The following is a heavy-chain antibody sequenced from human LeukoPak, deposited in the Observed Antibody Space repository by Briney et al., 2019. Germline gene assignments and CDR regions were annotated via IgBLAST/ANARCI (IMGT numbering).Heavy chain of an antibody. D-gene: IGHD6-13*01. CDR1: GYSFTNYW. CDR3: ARRRSSSWSEYYFDY. Sequence: GESLKISCKGSGYSFTNYWIGWVRQMPGKGLEYMGIIYPGDSDTRYSPSFQGQVTISADKSISTAYLQWTSLKASDTAMYYCARRRSSSWSEYYFDYWGQGTLVTVSS. V-gene: IGHV5-51*01. J-gene: IGHJ4*02. CDR2: IYPGDSDT.